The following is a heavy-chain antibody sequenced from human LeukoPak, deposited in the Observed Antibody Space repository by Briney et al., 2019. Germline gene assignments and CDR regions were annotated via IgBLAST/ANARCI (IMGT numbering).Heavy chain of an antibody. Sequence: GRSLRLSCAASGFTFSSYAMHWVRQAPGQGLEWVAVVSYDGSNKYYADSVKGRFTISRDNSKNTLYLQMNSLRAEDTAVYYCATYSSLNRREFQYWGQGTLLTVSS. CDR3: ATYSSLNRREFQY. CDR2: VSYDGSNK. J-gene: IGHJ1*01. CDR1: GFTFSSYA. V-gene: IGHV3-30-3*01. D-gene: IGHD3-22*01.